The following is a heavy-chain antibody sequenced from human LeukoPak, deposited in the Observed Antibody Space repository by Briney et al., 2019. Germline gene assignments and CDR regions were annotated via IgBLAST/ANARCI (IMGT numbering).Heavy chain of an antibody. CDR2: IYYSGST. D-gene: IGHD3-9*01. Sequence: PSETLSLTCTVSGGSISSGGYYWSWIRQHPGKGLEWIGYIYYSGSTYYNPSLKSRVTISVDTSKNQFSLKLSSVTAADTAVYYCARGSRVLRYIDYWGQGTLVTVSS. CDR1: GGSISSGGYY. V-gene: IGHV4-31*03. J-gene: IGHJ4*02. CDR3: ARGSRVLRYIDY.